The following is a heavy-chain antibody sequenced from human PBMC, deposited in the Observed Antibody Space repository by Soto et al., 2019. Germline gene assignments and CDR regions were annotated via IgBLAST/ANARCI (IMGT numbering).Heavy chain of an antibody. CDR3: ARGAVADEGDFDY. V-gene: IGHV3-21*01. CDR2: ISSSSSYI. CDR1: GFTFSSYS. Sequence: EVQLVESGGGLVKPGGSLRLSCAASGFTFSSYSMNWVRQAPGKGLEWVSSISSSSSYIYYADSVKGRFTISRDNAKNSLYLQMNSLRAEDTAVYYCARGAVADEGDFDYWGQGTLVTVSS. J-gene: IGHJ4*02. D-gene: IGHD6-19*01.